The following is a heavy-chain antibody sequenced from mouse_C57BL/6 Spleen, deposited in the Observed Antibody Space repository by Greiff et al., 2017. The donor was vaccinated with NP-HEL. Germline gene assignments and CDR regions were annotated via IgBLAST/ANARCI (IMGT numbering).Heavy chain of an antibody. J-gene: IGHJ3*01. D-gene: IGHD4-1*01. Sequence: EVKLMESGGGLVKPGGSLKLSCAASGFTFSSYAMSWVRQTPEKRLEWVATISDGGSYTYYPDNVKGRFTISRDNAKNNLYLQMSHLKSEDTAMYYCARDWDAWGQGTLVTVSA. CDR1: GFTFSSYA. CDR2: ISDGGSYT. CDR3: ARDWDA. V-gene: IGHV5-4*01.